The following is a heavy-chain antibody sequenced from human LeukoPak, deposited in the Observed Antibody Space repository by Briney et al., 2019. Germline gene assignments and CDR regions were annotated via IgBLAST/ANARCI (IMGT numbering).Heavy chain of an antibody. Sequence: GGSLRLSCTASGFAFDEHGMSWVRQVPGKGLEWVSGINWSGGSTGYADPLRSRFTISRDNAKNSLYLQMDSLRAEDTALYYCARAPITSPFYFDYWGQGTLVTVSS. CDR1: GFAFDEHG. V-gene: IGHV3-20*04. CDR3: ARAPITSPFYFDY. J-gene: IGHJ4*02. CDR2: INWSGGST. D-gene: IGHD2-2*01.